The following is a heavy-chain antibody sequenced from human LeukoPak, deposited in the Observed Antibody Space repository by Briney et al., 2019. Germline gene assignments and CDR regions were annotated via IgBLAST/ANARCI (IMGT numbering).Heavy chain of an antibody. J-gene: IGHJ4*02. Sequence: PPGGSLRLSCAASGFTFSRYWMSWVRQAPGKGLEWVANMKQDGSEKYYVDCVKGRFTISRDNDKNSVYMQMDRLRAEEAAVYYCARGDRDLYCSSTSCYPVLGGQGTLVTVSS. CDR1: GFTFSRYW. CDR3: ARGDRDLYCSSTSCYPVL. V-gene: IGHV3-7*01. D-gene: IGHD2-2*01. CDR2: MKQDGSEK.